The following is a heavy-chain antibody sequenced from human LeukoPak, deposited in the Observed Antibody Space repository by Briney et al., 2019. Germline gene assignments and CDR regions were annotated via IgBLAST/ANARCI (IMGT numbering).Heavy chain of an antibody. CDR2: INPIFGTE. D-gene: IGHD2-21*02. CDR1: GGTYSSYA. V-gene: IGHV1-69*06. CDR3: ASSVVVTAPFEY. J-gene: IGHJ4*02. Sequence: SVKVSCKATGGTYSSYASSRVRQARGKGLAWMGGINPIFGTENYAQKFRGRVTITADKSTSTAYMELSSLRSEDTAVYYCASSVVVTAPFEYSGQGTLVTVSS.